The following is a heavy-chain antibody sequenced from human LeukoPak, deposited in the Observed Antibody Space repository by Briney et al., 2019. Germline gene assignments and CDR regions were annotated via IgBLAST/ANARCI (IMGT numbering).Heavy chain of an antibody. V-gene: IGHV3-30*02. CDR2: IRYDGRNK. D-gene: IGHD3-3*01. Sequence: PGGSLRLSCAASGFTFSNYGIHWVRQAPGRGLEWVAFIRYDGRNKYYADSVTGRFTISRDNSKNTVYLQVNSLIPDDTALYYCAKDISIRYGVVALDYWGQGTLVTVSS. CDR3: AKDISIRYGVVALDY. CDR1: GFTFSNYG. J-gene: IGHJ4*02.